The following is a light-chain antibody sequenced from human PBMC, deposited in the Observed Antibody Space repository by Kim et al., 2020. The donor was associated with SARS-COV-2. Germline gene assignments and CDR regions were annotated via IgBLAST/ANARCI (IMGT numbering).Light chain of an antibody. J-gene: IGKJ5*01. Sequence: PGERATISCTANQRLTSNPFASYQHKPRQGPRLLIYGASTRATGVPDRFSGSGSGTDFTLTITRLEPEDSSVYHCQQYGSSPLITFGQGTRLEIK. V-gene: IGKV3-20*01. CDR2: GAS. CDR3: QQYGSSPLIT. CDR1: QRLTSNP.